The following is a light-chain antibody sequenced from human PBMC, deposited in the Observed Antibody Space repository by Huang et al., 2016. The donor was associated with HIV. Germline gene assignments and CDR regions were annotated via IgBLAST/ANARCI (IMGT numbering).Light chain of an antibody. J-gene: IGKJ2*01. V-gene: IGKV1-39*01. CDR1: QSVTRF. Sequence: DIQMTQSPSSLSASIGNRVTITCRASQSVTRFFNWYQQKPGKAPKLLIYTASDLQSGVPARFSGSGSGTDFTLTINSLQPDDFATYYCQQSYSVPYTFGQGTKLEIK. CDR3: QQSYSVPYT. CDR2: TAS.